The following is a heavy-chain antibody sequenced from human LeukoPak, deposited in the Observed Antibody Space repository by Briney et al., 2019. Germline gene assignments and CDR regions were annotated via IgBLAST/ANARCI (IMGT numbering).Heavy chain of an antibody. CDR1: GCSFTSYW. D-gene: IGHD4-11*01. J-gene: IGHJ6*02. CDR3: ARIATVTTTDYYGMDV. V-gene: IGHV5-51*01. CDR2: IYPGDSDT. Sequence: GESLKISCKGSGCSFTSYWIGWVRQMPGKGLEWMGIIYPGDSDTRYSPSFQGQVTISADKSFSTAYLQWSSLKASDTAMYYCARIATVTTTDYYGMDVWGQGTTVTVSS.